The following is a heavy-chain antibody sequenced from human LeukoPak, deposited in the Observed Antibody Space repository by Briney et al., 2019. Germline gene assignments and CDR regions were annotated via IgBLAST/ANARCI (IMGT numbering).Heavy chain of an antibody. CDR3: ARGPDIVEFDY. V-gene: IGHV1-18*01. J-gene: IGHJ4*02. CDR1: GYTFTSYA. CDR2: ISAYNGNT. D-gene: IGHD5-12*01. Sequence: ASVKVSCKASGYTFTSYAMHWVRQAPGQRLEWMGWISAYNGNTNYAQKLQGRVTMTTDTSTSTAYMELRSLRSDDTAVYYCARGPDIVEFDYWGQGTLVTVSS.